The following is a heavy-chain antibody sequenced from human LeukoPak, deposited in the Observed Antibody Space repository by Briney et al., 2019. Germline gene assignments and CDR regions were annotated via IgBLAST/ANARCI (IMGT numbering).Heavy chain of an antibody. CDR3: ARDTAMVTTVGFAAFDI. J-gene: IGHJ3*02. Sequence: PGGSLRLSCAASGFTFSSYWMSWARQAPGKGLEWVANIKQDGSEKYYVDSVKGRFTISRDNAKNSLYLQMNSLRAEDTAVYYCARDTAMVTTVGFAAFDIWGQGTMVTVSS. D-gene: IGHD5-18*01. V-gene: IGHV3-7*01. CDR1: GFTFSSYW. CDR2: IKQDGSEK.